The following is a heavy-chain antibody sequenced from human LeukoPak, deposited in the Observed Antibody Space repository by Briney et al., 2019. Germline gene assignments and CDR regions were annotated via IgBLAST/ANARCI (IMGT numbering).Heavy chain of an antibody. J-gene: IGHJ5*02. Sequence: ASVKVSCKASRYTFTGYYMHWVRQAPGQGLEWMGWINPNSGGTNYAQKFQGRVTMTRDTSISTAYMELSRLRSDDTAVYYCARDPDLITGTTFSPQYWFDPWGQGTLVTVYS. CDR1: RYTFTGYY. D-gene: IGHD1-20*01. CDR2: INPNSGGT. V-gene: IGHV1-2*02. CDR3: ARDPDLITGTTFSPQYWFDP.